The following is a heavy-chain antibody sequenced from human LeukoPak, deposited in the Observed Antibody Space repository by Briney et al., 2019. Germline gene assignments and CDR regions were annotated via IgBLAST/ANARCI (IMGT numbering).Heavy chain of an antibody. CDR3: ARDSRYSYGYSYYYYMDV. CDR2: IYTSGSN. CDR1: GGSISSYH. V-gene: IGHV4-4*07. Sequence: SETLSLTCTVSGGSISSYHWSWLRQPAGKGLEWIGRIYTSGSNNYNPSPKRRVTISVDKSNNQFSLKLSSVTAADTAVYYCARDSRYSYGYSYYYYMDVWGKGTTVTVSS. D-gene: IGHD5-18*01. J-gene: IGHJ6*03.